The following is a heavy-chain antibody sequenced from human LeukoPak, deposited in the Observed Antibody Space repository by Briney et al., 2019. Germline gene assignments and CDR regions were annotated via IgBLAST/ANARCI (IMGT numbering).Heavy chain of an antibody. CDR1: GYTFTNYA. CDR2: INTNTGNP. Sequence: ASVKVSCKASGYTFTNYAMNWVRQAPGQGLEWMGWINTNTGNPTYAQGFTGRFVFSLDTSVSTAYLQISSLKAEDTAVYYCARSGGSGSYYARSYYYYMDVWGKGTTVTVSS. CDR3: ARSGGSGSYYARSYYYYMDV. D-gene: IGHD3-10*01. J-gene: IGHJ6*03. V-gene: IGHV7-4-1*02.